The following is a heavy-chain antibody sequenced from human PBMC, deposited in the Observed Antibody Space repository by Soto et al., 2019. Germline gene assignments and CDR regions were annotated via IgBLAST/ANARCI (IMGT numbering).Heavy chain of an antibody. Sequence: SETLSLTCDVYGGSFSGYYWSWIRQAPGKGLEWIVEINHSGSPNYNPSLQSRVSVSVDTSKTHFSLQLSSVAAADTAMYYCATFPPEGRTATSRGDDAFDFWGQGTLVTVSS. V-gene: IGHV4-34*01. J-gene: IGHJ3*01. D-gene: IGHD3-10*01. CDR3: ATFPPEGRTATSRGDDAFDF. CDR2: INHSGSP. CDR1: GGSFSGYY.